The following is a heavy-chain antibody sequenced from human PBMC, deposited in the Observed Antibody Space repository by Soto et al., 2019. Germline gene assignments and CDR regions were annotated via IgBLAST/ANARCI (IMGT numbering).Heavy chain of an antibody. V-gene: IGHV3-49*03. CDR3: TRVYCTNGVCYDAFDI. Sequence: SLRLSCTASGFTFGEYAMSGCRQAPGKGLEWVGFIRSKAYGGTTEYAASVKGRFTISRDDSKSIAYLQMNSLKTEDTAVYYCTRVYCTNGVCYDAFDIWGQGTMLTVSS. CDR1: GFTFGEYA. D-gene: IGHD2-8*01. J-gene: IGHJ3*02. CDR2: IRSKAYGGTT.